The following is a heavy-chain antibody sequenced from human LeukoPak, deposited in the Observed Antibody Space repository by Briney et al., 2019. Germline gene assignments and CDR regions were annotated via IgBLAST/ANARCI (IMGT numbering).Heavy chain of an antibody. CDR1: GGSISSGGYS. J-gene: IGHJ4*02. D-gene: IGHD5-18*01. Sequence: SQTLSLTCAVSGGSISSGGYSWSWIRQPPGKGLEWIGYIYHSGRTYYNPSLKSRVTISVDRSKNQFSLKLSSVTAADTAVYYCARDNYSYGLDYWGQGTLVTVSS. V-gene: IGHV4-30-2*01. CDR3: ARDNYSYGLDY. CDR2: IYHSGRT.